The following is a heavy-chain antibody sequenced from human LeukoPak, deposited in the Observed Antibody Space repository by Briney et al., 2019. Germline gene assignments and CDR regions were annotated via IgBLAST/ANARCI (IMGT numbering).Heavy chain of an antibody. V-gene: IGHV3-30*02. J-gene: IGHJ4*02. CDR3: AKDPYDSSLGDDY. CDR1: GFTCSSYG. Sequence: QAGGSLRLSCAASGFTCSSYGMHWVRQAPGKGLEWVAFIRYGGSNEYYADSVKGRFTISRDKSKNTLYLQMNSLRAEDTAVYYCAKDPYDSSLGDDYWGQGTLVTVSS. CDR2: IRYGGSNE. D-gene: IGHD3-22*01.